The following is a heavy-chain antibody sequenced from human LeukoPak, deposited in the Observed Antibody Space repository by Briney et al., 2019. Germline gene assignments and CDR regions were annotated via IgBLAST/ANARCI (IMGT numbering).Heavy chain of an antibody. D-gene: IGHD6-13*01. Sequence: GGSLRLSCEVSGFTFSAYWMSWVRQPPGKGLEFVANIHQDGSEIHYVDSVRGRFTISRDNAKSLLYLQMNRLRAEDEAIYYCTRVGSSWDPLDYWGRGTLVTVSS. J-gene: IGHJ4*02. V-gene: IGHV3-7*01. CDR2: IHQDGSEI. CDR3: TRVGSSWDPLDY. CDR1: GFTFSAYW.